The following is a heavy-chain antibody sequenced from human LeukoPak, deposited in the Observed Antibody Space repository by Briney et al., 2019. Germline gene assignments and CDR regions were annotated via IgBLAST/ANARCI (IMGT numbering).Heavy chain of an antibody. CDR1: GFTFDDYV. V-gene: IGHV3-43*02. Sequence: QPGGSLRLSCAASGFTFDDYVMDWVRQTPGKGLQWVSLISGDGGSTYYADSVKGRFTISRDNSKKSLYLQMSSLRTEDTALYYCAATMNSYYFYYGMDVWGQGTTVTVSS. CDR2: ISGDGGST. D-gene: IGHD1/OR15-1a*01. CDR3: AATMNSYYFYYGMDV. J-gene: IGHJ6*02.